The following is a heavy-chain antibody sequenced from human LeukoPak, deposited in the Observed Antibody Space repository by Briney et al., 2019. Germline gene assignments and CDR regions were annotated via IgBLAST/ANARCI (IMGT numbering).Heavy chain of an antibody. D-gene: IGHD1-7*01. J-gene: IGHJ3*02. CDR1: GGSFSGYY. CDR2: INHTTST. CDR3: SRVLPHWNYLNAFDI. Sequence: PETLCLTCAVYGGSFSGYYWSWIRQPPGKGLGWIGEINHTTSTNYNPSLTSRDSISVDTSKNPFSLKLRSVTAADTAVYYCSRVLPHWNYLNAFDIWGQGTMVTVSS. V-gene: IGHV4-34*01.